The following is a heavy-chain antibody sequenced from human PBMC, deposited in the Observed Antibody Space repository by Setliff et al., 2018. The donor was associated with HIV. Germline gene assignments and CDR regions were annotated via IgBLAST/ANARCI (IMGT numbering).Heavy chain of an antibody. J-gene: IGHJ3*02. CDR3: ATKVYCTNGVCLDAFDI. CDR1: GYTFTGYF. V-gene: IGHV1-2*06. Sequence: ASVKVSCKASGYTFTGYFIHWVRQAPGQGLEWMGRIIPNSAGTNYAQKFQGRVTMTRDTSISTADMELSRLRSDDTAVYYCATKVYCTNGVCLDAFDIWGQGTMVTVSS. CDR2: IIPNSAGT. D-gene: IGHD2-8*01.